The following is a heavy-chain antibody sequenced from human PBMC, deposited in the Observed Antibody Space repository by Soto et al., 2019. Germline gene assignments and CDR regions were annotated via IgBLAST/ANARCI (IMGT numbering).Heavy chain of an antibody. D-gene: IGHD4-17*01. CDR3: AREAGDYGYYYGMDV. V-gene: IGHV1-18*01. J-gene: IGHJ6*02. CDR1: GYIFSSFG. CDR2: ISAYNGNT. Sequence: QVQLVQSGAEVKKPGASVKVSCQASGYIFSSFGIIWVRQAPRQGLEWMGWISAYNGNTNYAQKFQGRVTMTTDTSTSTAYVEVRSLSSDDTAVYDCAREAGDYGYYYGMDVWGQGTTVTVSS.